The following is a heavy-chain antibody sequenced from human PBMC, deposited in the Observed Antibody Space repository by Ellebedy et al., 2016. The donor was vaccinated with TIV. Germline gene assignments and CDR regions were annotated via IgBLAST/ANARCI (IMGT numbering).Heavy chain of an antibody. CDR2: IDPNNGGT. D-gene: IGHD1-26*01. CDR1: GYTFTSYG. Sequence: ASVKVSCKASGYTFTSYGISWVRQAPGQGLEWMGWIDPNNGGTKYAQKFQGRVTMTRDTSISTAYMELSRLRSDETAVYYCARSGAGAIWVYDAFDIWGQGTMVTVSS. J-gene: IGHJ3*02. CDR3: ARSGAGAIWVYDAFDI. V-gene: IGHV1-2*02.